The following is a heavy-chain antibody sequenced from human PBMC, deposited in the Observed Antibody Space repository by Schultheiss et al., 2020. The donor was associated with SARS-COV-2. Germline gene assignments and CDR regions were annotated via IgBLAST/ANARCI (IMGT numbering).Heavy chain of an antibody. V-gene: IGHV3-30*03. J-gene: IGHJ6*02. CDR3: ARALWFRGFPRNYGMDV. CDR2: ISYDGSNK. Sequence: GGSLRLSCAASGFTFSSYGMHWVRQAPGKGLEWVAVISYDGSNKYYADSVKGRFTISRDNSKNTLYLQMNSLRAEDTAVYYCARALWFRGFPRNYGMDVWGQGTTVTVSS. D-gene: IGHD3-10*01. CDR1: GFTFSSYG.